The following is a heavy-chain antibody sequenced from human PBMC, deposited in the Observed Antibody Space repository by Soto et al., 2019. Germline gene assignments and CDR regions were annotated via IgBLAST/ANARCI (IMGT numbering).Heavy chain of an antibody. D-gene: IGHD1-7*01. CDR1: GFTFSSYA. Sequence: QVQLVESGGGVVQPGRSLRLSCAASGFTFSSYAMHWVRQAPGQGPEWVALISYDGSNKYYADSVKGRFTLSRDNSKNTLYLQMNSLRPEDTAVYHCARDQGGTTLYYHGMDVWGPGTTVTVSS. V-gene: IGHV3-30-3*01. J-gene: IGHJ6*02. CDR3: ARDQGGTTLYYHGMDV. CDR2: ISYDGSNK.